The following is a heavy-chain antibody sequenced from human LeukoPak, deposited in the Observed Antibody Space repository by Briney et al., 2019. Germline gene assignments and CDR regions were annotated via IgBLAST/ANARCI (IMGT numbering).Heavy chain of an antibody. CDR2: ISSSGSTI. V-gene: IGHV3-48*03. J-gene: IGHJ4*02. CDR3: ASWAVRGY. D-gene: IGHD3-16*01. CDR1: GFTFSSHE. Sequence: PGGSLRLSCAASGFTFSSHEMNWVRQAPGKGLERVSYISSSGSTIYYADSVKGRFTISRDNAKNSLYLQMNSLRAEDTAVYYCASWAVRGYWGQGTLVTVSS.